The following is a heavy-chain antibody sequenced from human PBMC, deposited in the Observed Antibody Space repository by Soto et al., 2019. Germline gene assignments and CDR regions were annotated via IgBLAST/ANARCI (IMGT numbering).Heavy chain of an antibody. J-gene: IGHJ5*02. CDR3: AKLPRGASRWFDP. CDR2: IYHSGST. CDR1: GGSISSGGYS. D-gene: IGHD3-10*01. V-gene: IGHV4-30-2*02. Sequence: PSETLSLTCAVSGGSISSGGYSWSWIRQPPGKGLEWIGYIYHSGSTYYNPSLKSRVTISVDTSKKQFSLKLTSVTAADTAVYYCAKLPRGASRWFDPWGQGTMVTVSS.